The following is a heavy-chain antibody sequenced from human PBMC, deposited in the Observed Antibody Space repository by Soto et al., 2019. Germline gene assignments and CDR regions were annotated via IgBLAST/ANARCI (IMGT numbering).Heavy chain of an antibody. CDR3: ARDGGYSGGY. Sequence: QVQLVQSGAEVKKPGASVKVSCKASGYTFTSYGISWVQQAPGQGLEWMGWIRAYNGNTNYTQKHQGRVTMTTDTSTRTAYMELRRLRSADTAVYSRARDGGYSGGYWGQGTLVSVSS. D-gene: IGHD1-26*01. CDR2: IRAYNGNT. V-gene: IGHV1-18*01. CDR1: GYTFTSYG. J-gene: IGHJ4*02.